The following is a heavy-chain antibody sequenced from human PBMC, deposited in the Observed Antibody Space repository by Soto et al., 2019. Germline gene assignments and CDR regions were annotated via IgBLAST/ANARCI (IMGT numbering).Heavy chain of an antibody. D-gene: IGHD1-1*01. V-gene: IGHV3-11*01. CDR1: GFTFSDYY. J-gene: IGHJ6*02. CDR3: ARATKSIRTNGTTGVYGMDV. CDR2: ISSSGSTI. Sequence: GGSLRLSCAASGFTFSDYYMSWIRQAPGKGLEWVSYISSSGSTIYYADSVKGRFTISRDNAKNSLYLQMNSLRAEDTAVYYCARATKSIRTNGTTGVYGMDVWGQGTTVTVSS.